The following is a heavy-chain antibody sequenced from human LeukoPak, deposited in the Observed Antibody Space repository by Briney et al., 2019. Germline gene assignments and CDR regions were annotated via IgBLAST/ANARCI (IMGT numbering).Heavy chain of an antibody. Sequence: GGSLRLSCAASGFTVSSNYMSWVRQAPGKGLEWVSVIYSGGSTYYADSLKGRFTISRDNSKNTLYLQMNSLRAEDTAVYYCARDTKGHQHRFDYWGQGTLVTVSS. V-gene: IGHV3-66*02. CDR2: IYSGGST. CDR1: GFTVSSNY. CDR3: ARDTKGHQHRFDY. J-gene: IGHJ4*02. D-gene: IGHD5-18*01.